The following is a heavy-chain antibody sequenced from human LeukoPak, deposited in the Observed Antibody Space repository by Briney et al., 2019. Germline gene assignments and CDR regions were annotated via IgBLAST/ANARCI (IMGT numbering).Heavy chain of an antibody. Sequence: ASVKVSCKASGYTFTSYYMHWVRQAPGQGLEWMGIINPSGGSTSYAQKFQGRVTMTRDTSTSTVYMELSSLRSEDTAVYYCASADGYYGSGSSVGRYGMDVWGQGTTVTVSS. D-gene: IGHD3-10*01. CDR3: ASADGYYGSGSSVGRYGMDV. J-gene: IGHJ6*02. CDR1: GYTFTSYY. V-gene: IGHV1-46*01. CDR2: INPSGGST.